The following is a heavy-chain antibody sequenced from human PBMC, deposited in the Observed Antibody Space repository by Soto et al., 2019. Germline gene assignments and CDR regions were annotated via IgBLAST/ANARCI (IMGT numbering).Heavy chain of an antibody. CDR3: ATPGYSSAKGAFDI. CDR1: GGSISSYY. Sequence: QVQLQESGPGLVKPSETLSLTCTVSGGSISSYYWSWIRQPPGKGLEWIGYIYYSGSTNYNPSLKSRVTISVDTSKNPFSLKLSSVTAADTAVYYCATPGYSSAKGAFDIWGQGTMVTVSS. CDR2: IYYSGST. D-gene: IGHD6-19*01. J-gene: IGHJ3*02. V-gene: IGHV4-59*01.